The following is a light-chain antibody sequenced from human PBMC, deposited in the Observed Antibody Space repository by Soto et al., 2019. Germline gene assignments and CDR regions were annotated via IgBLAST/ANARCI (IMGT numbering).Light chain of an antibody. CDR3: QQYGGSPQT. CDR1: QSVSSSH. J-gene: IGKJ1*01. CDR2: GAS. Sequence: EIVLTQSPGTLSLSPGERGTLSCRASQSVSSSHLAWYQQKVGQAPRLLIYGASSRASGIPARFSGSVSGTDFTLTISRVEPEDFAVYNCQQYGGSPQTFGQGTRVEMK. V-gene: IGKV3-20*01.